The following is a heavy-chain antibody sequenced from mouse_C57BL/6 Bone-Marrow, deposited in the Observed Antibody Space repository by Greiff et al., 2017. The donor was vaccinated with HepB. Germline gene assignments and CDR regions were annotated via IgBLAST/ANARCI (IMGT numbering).Heavy chain of an antibody. D-gene: IGHD2-4*01. CDR3: ARVRITWYCDV. V-gene: IGHV5-4*01. CDR1: GFTFSRYA. Sequence: EVLLVESGGGLVKPGGSLKLSCAASGFTFSRYAMSWVRQTPEKRLEWVATISDGGSYTYYPDNVKGRFTISRDNAKNNLYLQMSHLKSEDTARYYCARVRITWYCDVWGTGTTVTVSS. J-gene: IGHJ1*03. CDR2: ISDGGSYT.